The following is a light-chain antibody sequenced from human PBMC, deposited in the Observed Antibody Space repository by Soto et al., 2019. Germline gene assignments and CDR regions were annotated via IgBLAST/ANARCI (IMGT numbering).Light chain of an antibody. V-gene: IGKV1-39*01. CDR1: QSISNY. CDR3: QQSYSTPRLT. J-gene: IGKJ4*01. Sequence: DIQMNQSPSSMSASVGDRVTITCRASQSISNYLNWYQQKPGKAPKLLIYAASSLQSGVPSRFSGSGSGTDFTLTISSLQPEDFATYYCQQSYSTPRLTFGGGTKVEIK. CDR2: AAS.